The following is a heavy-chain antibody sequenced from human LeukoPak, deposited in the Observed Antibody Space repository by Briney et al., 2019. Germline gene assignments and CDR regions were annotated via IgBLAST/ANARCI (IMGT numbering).Heavy chain of an antibody. D-gene: IGHD6-13*01. Sequence: SETLSLTCTVSGGSISSGDYYWSWIRQPPGKGLEWIGYIYYSGSTYYNPSLKSRVTISVDTSKNQFSLKLSSVTAADTAVYYCARAVAAAGTLYYYYYMDVWGKGTTVTVSS. CDR2: IYYSGST. V-gene: IGHV4-30-4*08. J-gene: IGHJ6*03. CDR3: ARAVAAAGTLYYYYYMDV. CDR1: GGSISSGDYY.